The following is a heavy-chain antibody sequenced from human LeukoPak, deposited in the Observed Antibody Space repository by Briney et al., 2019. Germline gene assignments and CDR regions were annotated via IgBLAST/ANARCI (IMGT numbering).Heavy chain of an antibody. CDR2: IYPGDSDI. J-gene: IGHJ5*02. D-gene: IGHD6-19*01. V-gene: IGHV5-51*01. Sequence: GESLKISCKGSGYIFTSYWIGWVRQMPGIGLEWMGIIYPGDSDIRYSPSFQGQVTISADKSTSTAYLQWSSLKASDTAMYYYARQGAVAANNWFDPWGQGTLVTVSS. CDR1: GYIFTSYW. CDR3: ARQGAVAANNWFDP.